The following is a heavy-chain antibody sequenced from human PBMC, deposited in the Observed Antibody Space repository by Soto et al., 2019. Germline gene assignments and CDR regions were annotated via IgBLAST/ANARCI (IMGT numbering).Heavy chain of an antibody. CDR3: SKGRSYYYYYGVDV. CDR2: INSNGRTI. CDR1: EFTFSHYW. V-gene: IGHV3-74*01. J-gene: IGHJ6*02. Sequence: GGSLGLSCAASEFTFSHYWMPWVRQAPGKGLVWVSGINSNGRTISYADSVKGRFTISRDNSKSTVYLQMNSLRAEDTALYYCSKGRSYYYYYGVDVWGQGTTVTVSS.